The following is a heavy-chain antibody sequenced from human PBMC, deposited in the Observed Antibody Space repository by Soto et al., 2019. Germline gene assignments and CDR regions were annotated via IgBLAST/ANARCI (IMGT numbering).Heavy chain of an antibody. CDR2: ISGSGGAT. CDR3: AKAGRPYYDLWSENRFDP. CDR1: GFTFTSYA. J-gene: IGHJ5*02. D-gene: IGHD3-3*01. Sequence: GSLRLSCAASGFTFTSYAMTWVRQSPGKGLEWVSSISGSGGATYYADSVKGRFTISRDDSKSTLYLQMNSLRAEDTALYHCAKAGRPYYDLWSENRFDPWGQGTLVTVSS. V-gene: IGHV3-23*01.